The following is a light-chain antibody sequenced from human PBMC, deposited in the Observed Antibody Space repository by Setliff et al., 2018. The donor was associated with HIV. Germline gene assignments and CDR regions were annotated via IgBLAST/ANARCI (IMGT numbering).Light chain of an antibody. CDR1: SSDVGGYNF. Sequence: QSALTQPASVSGSPGQSITISCTGTSSDVGGYNFVSWYQQHPGKAPKLIIYEDSKRPSGVSNRFSGSKSGNTASLTISGLQADDEADYYCCSYAGRISWVFGGGT. V-gene: IGLV2-23*01. CDR2: EDS. J-gene: IGLJ3*02. CDR3: CSYAGRISWV.